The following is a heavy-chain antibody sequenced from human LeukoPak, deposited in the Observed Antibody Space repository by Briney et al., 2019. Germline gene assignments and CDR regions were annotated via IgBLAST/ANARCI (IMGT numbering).Heavy chain of an antibody. CDR3: VRGTGY. CDR1: GFTFSTYV. V-gene: IGHV3-64D*06. CDR2: ISINEDNT. J-gene: IGHJ4*02. Sequence: GGSLTLSCSVSGFTFSTYVMHWVRQAPRKGLEYVSAISINEDNTYYADSVKGSFTISRDNSKNTLYLQMSSLRADDAAVYYCVRGTGYWGQGTLVTVSS.